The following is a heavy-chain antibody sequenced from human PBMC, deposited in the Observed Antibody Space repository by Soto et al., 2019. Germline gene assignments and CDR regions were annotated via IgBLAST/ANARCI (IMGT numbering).Heavy chain of an antibody. CDR1: GGSISSSSYY. CDR3: ARLGGSCSSTNCYGYYAMDV. V-gene: IGHV4-39*01. D-gene: IGHD2-2*01. Sequence: SETLSLTCTVSGGSISSSSYYWGWIRQPPGKGLEWIGSIYYRGNTYYNPSLKSRVTISVDASKDQFSLKLSSVTAADTAVYYCARLGGSCSSTNCYGYYAMDVWGQGTTVTVSS. CDR2: IYYRGNT. J-gene: IGHJ6*02.